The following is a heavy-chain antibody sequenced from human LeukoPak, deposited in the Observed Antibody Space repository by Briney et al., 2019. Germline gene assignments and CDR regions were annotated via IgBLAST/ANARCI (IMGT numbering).Heavy chain of an antibody. CDR2: ISAYNGNT. V-gene: IGHV1-18*01. J-gene: IGHJ5*02. CDR1: GYTFPSYG. D-gene: IGHD3-9*01. CDR3: AGEPYYDILTGPGAIDP. Sequence: ASVKVSCKASGYTFPSYGISWVRQAPGQGLEWMGWISAYNGNTNYAQKLQGRVTMTTDTSTSTAYMELRSLRSDDTAVYYCAGEPYYDILTGPGAIDPWGQGTLVTVSS.